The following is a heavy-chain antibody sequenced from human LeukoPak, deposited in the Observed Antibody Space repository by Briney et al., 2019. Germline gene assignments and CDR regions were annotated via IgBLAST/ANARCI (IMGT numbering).Heavy chain of an antibody. CDR1: GFTISTYG. CDR2: ISRGTT. J-gene: IGHJ4*02. Sequence: TGGSLRLSCAASGFTISTYGMSWVRQAPGKGLEWVSSISRGTTYYADSVKGRFTISRDNSKNTVSLQMNSLRAEDTAVYYCAKSVYHSGNYWGQGTLVTVSS. CDR3: AKSVYHSGNY. D-gene: IGHD3-10*01. V-gene: IGHV3-23*01.